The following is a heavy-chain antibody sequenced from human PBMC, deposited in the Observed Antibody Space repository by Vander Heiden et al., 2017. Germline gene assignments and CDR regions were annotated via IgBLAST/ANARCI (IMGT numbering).Heavy chain of an antibody. Sequence: EVQLVESGVGLVKPGGSLRVSCEGSGFTFNNDWMNWVRQDPGKGLEWVGRIKSKTDGETTDYAAPVKGRFTVSRDDSKNTLYLQMNSLKTEDTAVYYCTTDPNSSAYYYYYYGMHVWGQGTTVTVSS. CDR1: GFTFNNDW. CDR3: TTDPNSSAYYYYYYGMHV. J-gene: IGHJ6*02. D-gene: IGHD3-22*01. CDR2: IKSKTDGETT. V-gene: IGHV3-15*07.